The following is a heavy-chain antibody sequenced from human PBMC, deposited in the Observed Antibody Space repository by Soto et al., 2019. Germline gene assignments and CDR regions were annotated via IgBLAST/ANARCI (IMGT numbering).Heavy chain of an antibody. J-gene: IGHJ6*02. CDR1: GGSISSGGYS. V-gene: IGHV4-31*03. CDR3: ARASPGAGHSGYGLDV. D-gene: IGHD3-10*01. CDR2: IYYSGST. Sequence: QVQLQESGPGLVKPSQTLSLTCTVSGGSISSGGYSWTWIRQHPGKGLEWIGYIYYSGSTYYNPSLDPSLKSRVTISVDTSKNQFSLSLASLTAADTAVFYCARASPGAGHSGYGLDVWGLGTTVTVSS.